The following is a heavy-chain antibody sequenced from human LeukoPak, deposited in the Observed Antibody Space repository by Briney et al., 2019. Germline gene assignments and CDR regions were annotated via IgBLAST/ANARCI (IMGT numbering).Heavy chain of an antibody. CDR2: INHSGST. CDR1: GGSFSGYY. Sequence: TPSETLSLTCAVYGGSFSGYYWSWIRQPPGKGLEWMGEINHSGSTNYNPSLKSRVTISVDTSKNQFSLKLSSVTAADTAVYYCARGKVRGHFDYWGQGTLVTVSS. CDR3: ARGKVRGHFDY. J-gene: IGHJ4*02. V-gene: IGHV4-34*01. D-gene: IGHD3-10*01.